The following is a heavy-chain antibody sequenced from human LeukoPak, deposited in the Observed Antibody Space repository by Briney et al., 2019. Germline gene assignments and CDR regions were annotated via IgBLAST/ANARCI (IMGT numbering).Heavy chain of an antibody. CDR2: IHSDGRT. J-gene: IGHJ4*02. CDR1: GLTVSSNF. D-gene: IGHD5-12*01. V-gene: IGHV3-66*02. Sequence: GGSLRLSCAASGLTVSSNFMSWVRQAPGKGLEWVSVIHSDGRTFYADTVRGRFTVSRDNSNDMLFLQMNSLRAEDTAVYYCARDVGGMATGYFDYWGQGTPVTVSS. CDR3: ARDVGGMATGYFDY.